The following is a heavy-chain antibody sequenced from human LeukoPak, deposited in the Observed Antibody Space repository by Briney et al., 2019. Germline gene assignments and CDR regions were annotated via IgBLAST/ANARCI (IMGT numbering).Heavy chain of an antibody. CDR2: ISYDGSNK. Sequence: GRSLRLSCAASGFTFSSYGMHWVRQAPGKGLEWVAVISYDGSNKYYADSVKGRFTISRDNSKNTLYLQMNSLRAEDTAVYYCARDDGYSTHWGQGTLVTVSS. CDR1: GFTFSSYG. CDR3: ARDDGYSTH. V-gene: IGHV3-30*03. J-gene: IGHJ4*02. D-gene: IGHD6-13*01.